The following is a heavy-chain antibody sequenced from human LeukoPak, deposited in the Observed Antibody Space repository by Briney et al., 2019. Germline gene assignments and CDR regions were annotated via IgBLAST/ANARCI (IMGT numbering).Heavy chain of an antibody. CDR2: IKQDESEK. V-gene: IGHV3-7*01. J-gene: IGHJ4*02. CDR3: ERGGSKSAQQLVDY. D-gene: IGHD6-13*01. Sequence: PGGSLRLSCAASGFTFSSYWMSWVRQAPGKGLEWVANIKQDESEKYYVDSVKGRFTISRDNAKNSLYLQMNSLRAEDTAVYYWERGGSKSAQQLVDYWGQGTLVTVSS. CDR1: GFTFSSYW.